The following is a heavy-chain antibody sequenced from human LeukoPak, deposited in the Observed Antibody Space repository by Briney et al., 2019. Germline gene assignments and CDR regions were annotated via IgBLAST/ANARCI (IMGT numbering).Heavy chain of an antibody. CDR1: GFTFNTYA. D-gene: IGHD1-26*01. J-gene: IGHJ4*02. CDR3: AKGSRRSYPYYFDY. V-gene: IGHV3-23*01. Sequence: PGGSLRLSCAASGFTFNTYAMAWVRQAPGKGLEWVLAIIDSGDSTYYGDSVKGRFAISRDNSRNTLYLQMSNLRAEDTAIYYCAKGSRRSYPYYFDYWGQGTLVTVSS. CDR2: IIDSGDST.